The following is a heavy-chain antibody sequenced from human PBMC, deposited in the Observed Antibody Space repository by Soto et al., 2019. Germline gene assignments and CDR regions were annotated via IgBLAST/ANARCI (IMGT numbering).Heavy chain of an antibody. D-gene: IGHD6-6*01. Sequence: HPGGSLRLSCAASGFTFSFYALHWVRPAPGKGLEWVAVMSYDGSNEYYLDSVKGRFIVSRDNSKNTLYLQMNGLRAEDTAVYYCARERYSTSGFDYWGHGTLVTVSS. J-gene: IGHJ4*01. V-gene: IGHV3-30-3*01. CDR2: MSYDGSNE. CDR1: GFTFSFYA. CDR3: ARERYSTSGFDY.